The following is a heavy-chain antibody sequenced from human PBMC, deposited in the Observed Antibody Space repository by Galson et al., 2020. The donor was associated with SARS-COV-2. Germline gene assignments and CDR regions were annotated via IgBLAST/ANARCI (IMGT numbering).Heavy chain of an antibody. Sequence: GESLKISCAASGFTFSSYGMHWVRQAPGKGLEWVAVISYDGSNKYYADSVKGRFTISRDNSKNTLYLQMNSLRAEDTAVYYCATDRILTGYTQDYWGQGTLVTVSS. CDR2: ISYDGSNK. D-gene: IGHD3-9*01. CDR1: GFTFSSYG. V-gene: IGHV3-30*03. CDR3: ATDRILTGYTQDY. J-gene: IGHJ4*02.